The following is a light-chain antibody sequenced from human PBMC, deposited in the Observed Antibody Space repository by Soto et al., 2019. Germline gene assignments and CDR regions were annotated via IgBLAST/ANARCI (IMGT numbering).Light chain of an antibody. Sequence: QSALTQPPSASGSPGQSVTISCTGTSCDVVGYDYVSWYQQHPGKAPKLMIYEVTKRPLGVPDRFSGSKSGNTASLTVSGLQAEDEADYYCSSYAGSDNTYVYGTGTKVTVL. J-gene: IGLJ1*01. CDR3: SSYAGSDNTYV. V-gene: IGLV2-8*01. CDR1: SCDVVGYDY. CDR2: EVT.